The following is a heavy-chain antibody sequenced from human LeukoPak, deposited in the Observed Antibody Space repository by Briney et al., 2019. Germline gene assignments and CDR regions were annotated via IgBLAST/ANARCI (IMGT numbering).Heavy chain of an antibody. V-gene: IGHV4-4*02. CDR3: AGYGSGSYYKAFDF. CDR1: GGSISSTKW. Sequence: PSETLSLTCAVSGGSISSTKWWSWVRQPPGKGLEWIGEIYHSGSTNYNPSLKSRVTISVDKSKNQVSLKLTSMTAADTAVYYCAGYGSGSYYKAFDFWGQGILVTVSS. D-gene: IGHD3-10*01. J-gene: IGHJ4*02. CDR2: IYHSGST.